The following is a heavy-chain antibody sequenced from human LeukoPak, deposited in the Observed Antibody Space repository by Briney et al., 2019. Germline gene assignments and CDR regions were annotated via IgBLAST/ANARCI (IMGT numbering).Heavy chain of an antibody. CDR1: GYTFTGYY. D-gene: IGHD3-22*01. J-gene: IGHJ4*02. Sequence: ASVKVSCMPSGYTFTGYYMHWVRQAPGQGLEWMGWINPNSGGTNYAQKFQGRVTMTRDRSISTAYMELSRLRSDDTAVYYCARSYYDSSPDYWGQGTLVTVSS. CDR2: INPNSGGT. CDR3: ARSYYDSSPDY. V-gene: IGHV1-2*02.